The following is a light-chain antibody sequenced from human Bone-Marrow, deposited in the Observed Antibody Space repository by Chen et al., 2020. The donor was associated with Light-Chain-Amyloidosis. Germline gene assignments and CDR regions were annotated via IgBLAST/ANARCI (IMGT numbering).Light chain of an antibody. CDR2: EDD. J-gene: IGLJ3*02. V-gene: IGLV6-57*01. CDR1: SGSIATNY. Sequence: NFMLTRPHSVSESPGKTVIISCTRSSGSIATNYVQWYQQRPGSSPTTVIYEDDQRPSGVPDQFSGSIDRSSNSASLTISGLKTEDEADYYCQSYQGSSQGVFGGGTKLTVL. CDR3: QSYQGSSQGV.